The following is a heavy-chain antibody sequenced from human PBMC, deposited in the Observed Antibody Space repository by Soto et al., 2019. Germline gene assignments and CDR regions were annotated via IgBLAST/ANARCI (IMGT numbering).Heavy chain of an antibody. D-gene: IGHD6-13*01. CDR1: EFSFSSYA. CDR2: ISATGTTT. V-gene: IGHV3-23*01. J-gene: IGHJ4*02. CDR3: ATYSSPFDY. Sequence: GGSLRLSCAASEFSFSSYALNWVRQAPGKGLEWVSAISATGTTTYYADSVKGRFTISRDNSKRALFLQMDSLSPEDTAVYYCATYSSPFDYWGQGTLVTVSS.